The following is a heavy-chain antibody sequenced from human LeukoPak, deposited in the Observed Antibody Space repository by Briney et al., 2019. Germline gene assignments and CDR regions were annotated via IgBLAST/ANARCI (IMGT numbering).Heavy chain of an antibody. CDR2: IYYSGTT. J-gene: IGHJ4*02. D-gene: IGHD1-26*01. V-gene: IGHV4-59*01. CDR3: ARGGSYHGY. Sequence: SGTLFLTCTVSGDSISGYYWTWIRQPPGKGLEWIGYIYYSGTTDYNPSLKSRVTISVDTSKNQFSLKLSSVSAADTAIYYCARGGSYHGYWGQGTLVTVSS. CDR1: GDSISGYY.